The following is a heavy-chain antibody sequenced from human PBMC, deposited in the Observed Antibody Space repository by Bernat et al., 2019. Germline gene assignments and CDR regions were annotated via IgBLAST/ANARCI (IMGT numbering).Heavy chain of an antibody. V-gene: IGHV3-48*01. CDR3: ARPLTDY. Sequence: EVQLLESGGGLVQPGGSLRLSCAASGFTFSSYSMNWVRQAPGKGLEWVSYISSSSSTIYYADSVKGRFTISRDNAKNSLYLQMNSLRAEDTAVYYCARPLTDYWGQGTLVTVSS. J-gene: IGHJ4*02. CDR1: GFTFSSYS. CDR2: ISSSSSTI.